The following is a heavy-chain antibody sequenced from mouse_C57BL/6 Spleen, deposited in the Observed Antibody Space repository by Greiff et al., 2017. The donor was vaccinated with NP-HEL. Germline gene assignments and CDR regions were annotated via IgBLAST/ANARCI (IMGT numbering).Heavy chain of an antibody. CDR1: GYTLTSYW. CDR2: IDPSDSYT. J-gene: IGHJ3*01. Sequence: QVQLQQPGAELVKPGASVKLSCKASGYTLTSYWMQWVKQRPGQGLEWIGEIDPSDSYTNYNQKFKGKATLTVDTSSSTAYMQLSSLTSEDSAVYYCARKGSFAYWGQGTLVTVSA. V-gene: IGHV1-50*01. CDR3: ARKGSFAY.